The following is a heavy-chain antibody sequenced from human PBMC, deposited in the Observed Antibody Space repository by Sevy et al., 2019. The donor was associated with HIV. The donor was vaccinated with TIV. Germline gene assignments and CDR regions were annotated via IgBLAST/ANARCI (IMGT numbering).Heavy chain of an antibody. CDR1: GYTFTTYG. J-gene: IGHJ3*02. CDR2: ISGYNGNT. D-gene: IGHD3-22*01. Sequence: ASGKVSCKASGYTFTTYGISWVRQAPGQGLEWMGWISGYNGNTKYAQKPQGRVTMTTDTSTSTAYMELRSLRSDDTAVYYCAREVYYDGIGYHDAFDIWGQGTMVTVSS. V-gene: IGHV1-18*01. CDR3: AREVYYDGIGYHDAFDI.